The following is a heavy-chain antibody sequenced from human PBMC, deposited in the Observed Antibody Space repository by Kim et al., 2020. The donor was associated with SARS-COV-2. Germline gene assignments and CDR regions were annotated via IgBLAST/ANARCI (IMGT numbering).Heavy chain of an antibody. V-gene: IGHV3-49*04. CDR2: IRAKAFGAST. Sequence: GGSLRLSCTASESTFSEYGMSWVRQAPGMGLEWLGFIRAKAFGASTEYAASGKGRFTISRDDSKNIAYLQMDSLKSEDTVVYYCTKIGDLRTQRCYDPWGQGTLVTVSS. J-gene: IGHJ5*02. CDR3: TKIGDLRTQRCYDP. CDR1: ESTFSEYG. D-gene: IGHD3-3*01.